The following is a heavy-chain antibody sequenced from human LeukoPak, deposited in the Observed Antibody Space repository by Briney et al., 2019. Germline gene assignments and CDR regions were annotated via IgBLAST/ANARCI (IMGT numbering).Heavy chain of an antibody. CDR3: ASRPAVVPAASGDY. D-gene: IGHD2-2*01. J-gene: IGHJ4*02. V-gene: IGHV1-69*13. CDR1: GGTFSSYA. Sequence: ASVKVSCKASGGTFSSYAISWVRQAPGQGLEWMGGFIPIFGTANYAQKFQGRVTITADESTSTAYMELSSLRSEDTAVYYCASRPAVVPAASGDYWGQGTLVTVSS. CDR2: FIPIFGTA.